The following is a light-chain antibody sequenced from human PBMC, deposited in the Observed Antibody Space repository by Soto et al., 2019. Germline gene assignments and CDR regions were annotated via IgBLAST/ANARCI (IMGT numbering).Light chain of an antibody. CDR1: QSVTSNY. CDR2: GAS. V-gene: IGKV3-20*01. J-gene: IGKJ3*01. Sequence: EVVMTQSPATLSVSPGERATLSCRASQSVTSNYLAWYQQKPGQAPRLLIYGASSRAPGIPDRFSGSGSGTDFTLTISRLEPEDFAVYYCQQYASSITFGPGTRVDIK. CDR3: QQYASSIT.